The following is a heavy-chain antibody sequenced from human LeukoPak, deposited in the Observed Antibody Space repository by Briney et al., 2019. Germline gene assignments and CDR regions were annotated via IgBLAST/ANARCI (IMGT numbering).Heavy chain of an antibody. CDR1: GFTFSSYA. D-gene: IGHD2-2*01. CDR2: VTGNGGST. Sequence: GGSLRLSYGASGFTFSSYAMSWVRQAPGKGLEWVSSVTGNGGSTSYADSVKGLFTISRDNSKNTLYLQMNSLRAEDTAVYYCAKEVKVLPPAMPYFDSWGQGTLVTVSS. CDR3: AKEVKVLPPAMPYFDS. J-gene: IGHJ4*02. V-gene: IGHV3-23*01.